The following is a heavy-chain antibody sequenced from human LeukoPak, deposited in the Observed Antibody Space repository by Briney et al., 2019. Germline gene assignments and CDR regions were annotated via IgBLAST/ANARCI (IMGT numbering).Heavy chain of an antibody. CDR3: ASPRYSYGVPTDY. V-gene: IGHV3-74*01. D-gene: IGHD5-24*01. J-gene: IGHJ4*02. Sequence: GGSLRLSCAASGFTFSSYWMHWVRQAPGKGLVWVSRINGDGSSTSYADSMKGRFTISRDNAKNTLYLQMNSLRAEDTAVYYCASPRYSYGVPTDYWGQGTLVTVSS. CDR1: GFTFSSYW. CDR2: INGDGSST.